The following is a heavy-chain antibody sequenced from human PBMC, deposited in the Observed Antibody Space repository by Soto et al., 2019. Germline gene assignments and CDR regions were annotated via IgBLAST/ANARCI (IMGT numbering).Heavy chain of an antibody. D-gene: IGHD6-25*01. CDR2: IIPIFGTA. CDR3: ARVRLASTLGSDYYCGMDV. J-gene: IGHJ6*02. CDR1: GGTFSSYA. V-gene: IGHV1-69*12. Sequence: QVQLVQSGAEVKKPGSSVKVSCKASGGTFSSYAISWVRQAPGQGLEWMGGIIPIFGTANYAQKFQGRVTITADESTSTAYMELSSLRSEDTAVYYCARVRLASTLGSDYYCGMDVWGQGTTVTVSS.